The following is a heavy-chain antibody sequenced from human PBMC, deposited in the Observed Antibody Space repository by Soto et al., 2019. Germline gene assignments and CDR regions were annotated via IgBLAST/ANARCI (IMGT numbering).Heavy chain of an antibody. CDR2: IIPIFGTA. Sequence: SVKVSCKASGGTFSSYAISWVRQAPGQGLEWMGGIIPIFGTANYAQKFQGRVTITADESTSTAYMELSSLRSEDTAVYYCARAPLYYYDSSGYFLPDAFDIWGQGTMVTVSS. D-gene: IGHD3-22*01. CDR1: GGTFSSYA. CDR3: ARAPLYYYDSSGYFLPDAFDI. J-gene: IGHJ3*02. V-gene: IGHV1-69*13.